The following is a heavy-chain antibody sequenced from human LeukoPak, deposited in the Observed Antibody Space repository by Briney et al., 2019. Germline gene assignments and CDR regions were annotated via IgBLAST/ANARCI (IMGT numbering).Heavy chain of an antibody. J-gene: IGHJ4*02. Sequence: PGGSLRLSCAASGFTFSNAWMSWVRQAPGKGLEWVGRIKSKTDGGTTDYAAPVKGRFTISRDDSKNTLYLRMNSLKTEDTAVYYCTTLTMIVVVTLDYWGQGTLVTVSS. CDR2: IKSKTDGGTT. CDR1: GFTFSNAW. V-gene: IGHV3-15*01. CDR3: TTLTMIVVVTLDY. D-gene: IGHD3-22*01.